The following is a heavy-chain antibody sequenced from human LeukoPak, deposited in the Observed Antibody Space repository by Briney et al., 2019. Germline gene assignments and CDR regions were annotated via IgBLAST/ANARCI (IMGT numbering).Heavy chain of an antibody. J-gene: IGHJ6*03. V-gene: IGHV1-2*06. CDR2: INPKSGGT. Sequence: ASVKVSCKASGYTFIDYHLHWVRQAPGQGLEWMGRINPKSGGTNYAQKFQGRVTMTRDTSISTAYMELGGLRSDDTAVYFCVRDIDYYDSSGFGGGYYYYYYMDVWGRGTTVTVSS. D-gene: IGHD3-22*01. CDR3: VRDIDYYDSSGFGGGYYYYYYMDV. CDR1: GYTFIDYH.